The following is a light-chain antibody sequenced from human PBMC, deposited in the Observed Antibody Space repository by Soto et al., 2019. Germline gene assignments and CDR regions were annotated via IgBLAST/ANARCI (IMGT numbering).Light chain of an antibody. CDR2: GAS. CDR3: QQYGSSPTWT. J-gene: IGKJ1*01. V-gene: IGKV3-20*01. CDR1: QSVSSNY. Sequence: ESVLTQSPGTLSLSPGERATLSCRASQSVSSNYLAWYQQKPGQAPRLLIYGASTRATGIPDRFSGSGSGTDFTLTISRPEPDDSAVYYCQQYGSSPTWTFGQGTKVEIK.